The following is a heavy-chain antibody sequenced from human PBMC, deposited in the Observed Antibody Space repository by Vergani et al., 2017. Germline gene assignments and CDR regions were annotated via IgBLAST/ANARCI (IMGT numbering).Heavy chain of an antibody. CDR2: IYHSGST. V-gene: IGHV4-4*02. CDR3: ARIGGYYDSSGSAGFDY. J-gene: IGHJ4*02. Sequence: QVQLQESGPGLVKPSGTLSLTCAVSGGSISSSNWWSWVRQPPGKGLEWMGEIYHSGSTNYNPSLKSRVTIAVDKSKNQFSLKLSSVTAADTAVYYCARIGGYYDSSGSAGFDYWGQGTLVTVSS. D-gene: IGHD3-22*01. CDR1: GGSISSSNW.